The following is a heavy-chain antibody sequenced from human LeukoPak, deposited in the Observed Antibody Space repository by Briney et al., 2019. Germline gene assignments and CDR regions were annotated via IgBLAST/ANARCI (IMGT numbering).Heavy chain of an antibody. CDR3: ARERIAARFYYYYYMDV. V-gene: IGHV4-30-4*08. CDR2: IYYSGST. D-gene: IGHD6-6*01. CDR1: GGSISSGDYY. J-gene: IGHJ6*03. Sequence: SETLSLTCTVSGGSISSGDYYWSWIRQPPGKGLEWIGYIYYSGSTYYNPSLKSRVTISVDTSKNQFSLKLSSVTAADTAVYYCARERIAARFYYYYYMDVWGKGTTVTVSS.